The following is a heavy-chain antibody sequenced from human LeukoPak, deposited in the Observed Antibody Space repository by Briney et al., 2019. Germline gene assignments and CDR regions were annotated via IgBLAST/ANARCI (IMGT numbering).Heavy chain of an antibody. Sequence: SETLSLTCTVSGGSISSGGYYWSWIRQHPGKGLEWIGYIYYSGSTYYNPSLKSRVTISVDTSKNQFSLKLSSVTAADTAVYCCAREATVVTRGAFDIWGQGTMVTVSS. CDR3: AREATVVTRGAFDI. CDR1: GGSISSGGYY. D-gene: IGHD4-23*01. V-gene: IGHV4-31*03. J-gene: IGHJ3*02. CDR2: IYYSGST.